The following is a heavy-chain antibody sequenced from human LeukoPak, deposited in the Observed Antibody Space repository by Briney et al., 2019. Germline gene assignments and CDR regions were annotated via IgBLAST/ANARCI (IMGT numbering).Heavy chain of an antibody. Sequence: PGGSLRLSCAASGFTFSSYGMHWVRQAPGKGLEGVAVIWDDGSNKYYADSVEGRFTISRDNSKNTLYLQMNSLRAEDTAVYYCAKDSTPTDYYGSAADYWGQGTLVTVSS. CDR3: AKDSTPTDYYGSAADY. CDR2: IWDDGSNK. J-gene: IGHJ4*02. D-gene: IGHD3-10*01. V-gene: IGHV3-33*03. CDR1: GFTFSSYG.